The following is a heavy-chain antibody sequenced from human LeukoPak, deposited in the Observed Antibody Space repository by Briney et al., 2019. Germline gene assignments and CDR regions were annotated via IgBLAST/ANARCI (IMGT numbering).Heavy chain of an antibody. CDR2: VSYDGGNE. CDR3: ATTPRGYIYGNPDY. V-gene: IGHV3-30-3*01. D-gene: IGHD5-18*01. CDR1: GFTFSDFA. Sequence: GGSLRLSCAASGFTFSDFAMHWVRQAPGKGLEWEAVVSYDGGNEYYADSVQGRFTISRDNSKNQLYLQMNSLRAEDTAVYYCATTPRGYIYGNPDYWGQGTLVTVFS. J-gene: IGHJ4*02.